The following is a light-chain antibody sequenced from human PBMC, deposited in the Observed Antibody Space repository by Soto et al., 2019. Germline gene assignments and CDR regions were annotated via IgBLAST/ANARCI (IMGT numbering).Light chain of an antibody. CDR3: QQYANLPLT. Sequence: DIQMTQSPSSLSASVGDRVTINCQASDDISNYLTWYQQKPGKAPKVLIYDASHFEAGVQSRVSGGGSGTEFTFTISSLQAEDIATYYFQQYANLPLTFGPGTKLDIK. CDR1: DDISNY. CDR2: DAS. J-gene: IGKJ3*01. V-gene: IGKV1-33*01.